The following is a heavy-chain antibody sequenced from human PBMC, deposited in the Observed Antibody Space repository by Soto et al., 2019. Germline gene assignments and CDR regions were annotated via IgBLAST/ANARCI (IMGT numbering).Heavy chain of an antibody. CDR3: ASIAAPGTTHFDF. CDR2: IYYSGNT. CDR1: GGSIGSSSYY. Sequence: PSETLSLTCTVSGGSIGSSSYYWGWIRQSPGKGLEWIGNIYYSGNTFYNPSLQSRVAISVDTSKNQFYLHLSPVTAADTAIFYCASIAAPGTTHFDFWGQGTLVTVSS. D-gene: IGHD6-13*01. V-gene: IGHV4-39*01. J-gene: IGHJ4*02.